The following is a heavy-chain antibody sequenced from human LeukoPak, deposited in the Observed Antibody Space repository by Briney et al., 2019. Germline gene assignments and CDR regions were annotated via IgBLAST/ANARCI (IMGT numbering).Heavy chain of an antibody. J-gene: IGHJ6*03. CDR1: GYSISSGYY. V-gene: IGHV4-38-2*02. D-gene: IGHD3-10*01. CDR3: ARDDYYGSGNMDV. CDR2: IYHSGST. Sequence: SETLSLTCTVSGYSISSGYYWGWIRQPPGKGLEWIGSIYHSGSTYYNPSLKSRVTILVDTSKNQFSLKLSSVTAADTAVYYCARDDYYGSGNMDVWGKGTTVTVSS.